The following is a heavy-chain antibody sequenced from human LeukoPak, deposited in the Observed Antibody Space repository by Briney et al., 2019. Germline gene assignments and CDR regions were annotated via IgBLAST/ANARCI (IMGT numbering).Heavy chain of an antibody. CDR1: GFTFSSYT. J-gene: IGHJ6*02. V-gene: IGHV3-30-3*01. D-gene: IGHD3-10*01. Sequence: PGRSLILSCAASGFTFSSYTMDWVRQAPGKGLEWVARISYAGSNNYYADSVKGRFTISSDNPKNTLYLQMDSLRAEDTAVYYCARAAHTTYVLGRYYYYAMDVWGQGTTVTVSS. CDR3: ARAAHTTYVLGRYYYYAMDV. CDR2: ISYAGSNN.